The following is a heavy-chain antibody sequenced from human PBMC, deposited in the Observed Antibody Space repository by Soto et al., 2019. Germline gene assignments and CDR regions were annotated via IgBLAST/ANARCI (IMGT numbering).Heavy chain of an antibody. Sequence: ASVKVSCKASGYTFTSYGISWVRQAPGQGLEWMGWISAYNGNTNYAQKLQGRVTMTTDTSTSTAYMELRSLRSDDTVVYYCARTTLPGYDSPLYYYYVGMDVWGQGTTVTVSS. CDR1: GYTFTSYG. V-gene: IGHV1-18*01. CDR3: ARTTLPGYDSPLYYYYVGMDV. J-gene: IGHJ6*02. CDR2: ISAYNGNT. D-gene: IGHD5-12*01.